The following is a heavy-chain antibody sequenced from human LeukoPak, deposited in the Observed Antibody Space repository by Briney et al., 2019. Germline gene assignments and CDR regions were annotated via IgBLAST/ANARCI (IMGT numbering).Heavy chain of an antibody. CDR3: AKDSDDFWSGYYMGYSSGWYDY. D-gene: IGHD3-3*01. J-gene: IGHJ4*02. CDR2: IYSGGST. CDR1: GFTVSSNY. Sequence: SGGSLRLSCAASGFTVSSNYMSWVRQAPGKGLEWVSVIYSGGSTYYADSVKGRFTISRDNSKNTLYLQMNSLRAEDTAVYYCAKDSDDFWSGYYMGYSSGWYDYWGQGTLVTVSS. V-gene: IGHV3-53*01.